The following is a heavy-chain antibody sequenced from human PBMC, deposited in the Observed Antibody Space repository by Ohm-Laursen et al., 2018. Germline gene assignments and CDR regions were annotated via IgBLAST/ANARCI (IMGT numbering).Heavy chain of an antibody. Sequence: GTLSLTCAVYGGSFSGYYWSWIRQPPGKGLELIGYIHYSGSSNYNPSLKSRVTISVDTSKNQISLKLNSVTAADTAVYYCARHSMGSGYNYHFDYWGQGTLVTVSS. CDR2: IHYSGSS. D-gene: IGHD5-24*01. CDR1: GGSFSGYY. J-gene: IGHJ4*02. V-gene: IGHV4-59*08. CDR3: ARHSMGSGYNYHFDY.